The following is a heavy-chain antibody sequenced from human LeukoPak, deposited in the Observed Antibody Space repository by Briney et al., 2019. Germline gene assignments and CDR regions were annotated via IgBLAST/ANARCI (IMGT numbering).Heavy chain of an antibody. CDR1: GGSFSGYY. CDR3: ARGSIIRRFIAARPVFGY. V-gene: IGHV4-34*01. D-gene: IGHD6-6*01. Sequence: SETLSLTCAVYGGSFSGYYWSWIRQPPGKGLEWIGEINHSGSTSYNPSLKSRVTISVDTSKNQFSLKLSSVTAADTAVYYCARGSIIRRFIAARPVFGYWGQGTLVTVSS. CDR2: INHSGST. J-gene: IGHJ4*02.